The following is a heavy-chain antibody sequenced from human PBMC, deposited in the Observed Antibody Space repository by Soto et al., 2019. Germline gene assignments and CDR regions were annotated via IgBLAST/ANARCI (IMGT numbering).Heavy chain of an antibody. CDR3: AREYYCSGGSCYSAWFDP. D-gene: IGHD2-15*01. CDR2: ISAYNGNT. CDR1: GYTFTIYG. V-gene: IGHV1-18*04. Sequence: GASVKVSCKTSGYTFTIYGISWVRQAPGQGLEWMGWISAYNGNTNYAQKLQGRVTMTTDTSTSTAYMELRSLRSDDTAVYYCAREYYCSGGSCYSAWFDPWGQGTLVTVSS. J-gene: IGHJ5*02.